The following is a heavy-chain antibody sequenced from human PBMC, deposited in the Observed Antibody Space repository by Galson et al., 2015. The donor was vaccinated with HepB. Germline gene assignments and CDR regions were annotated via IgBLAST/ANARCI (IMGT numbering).Heavy chain of an antibody. CDR3: AREAKGSSWYFSGTGLFDY. V-gene: IGHV1-2*05. Sequence: SVKVSCKASGYTFTGYYMHWVRQAPGQGLEWMGRINPNSGGTNYAQKFQGRVTMTRDTSISTAYMELSRLRSDDTVVYYCAREAKGSSWYFSGTGLFDYWGQGTLVTVSS. CDR2: INPNSGGT. J-gene: IGHJ4*02. D-gene: IGHD6-13*01. CDR1: GYTFTGYY.